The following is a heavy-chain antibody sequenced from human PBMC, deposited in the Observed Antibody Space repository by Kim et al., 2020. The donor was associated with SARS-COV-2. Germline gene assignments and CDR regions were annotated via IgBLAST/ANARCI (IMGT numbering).Heavy chain of an antibody. CDR3: AKDRGSGILSFDY. D-gene: IGHD3-10*01. CDR2: ITSTGGGT. Sequence: GGSLRLSCAASGFTFRSYDMTWVLQAPGKGLEWVSTITSTGGGTYYADSVKGRFAISRDNSKNTLFLQTNSLRVEDTAVYYCAKDRGSGILSFDYWGQGALVTVSS. CDR1: GFTFRSYD. V-gene: IGHV3-23*01. J-gene: IGHJ4*02.